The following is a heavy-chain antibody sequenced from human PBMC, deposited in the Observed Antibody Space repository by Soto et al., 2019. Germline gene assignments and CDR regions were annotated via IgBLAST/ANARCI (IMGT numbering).Heavy chain of an antibody. CDR1: GGSISSSNYY. V-gene: IGHV4-39*01. CDR3: ARRLAGTFDS. J-gene: IGHJ4*02. D-gene: IGHD6-19*01. CDR2: IYYSGST. Sequence: SETLSLTCTVSGGSISSSNYYWAWIRQSPGNGLECIGSIYYSGSTYYNPSLKSRVTISADTAKNQFSLKVSSVTAADTAVYYCARRLAGTFDSWGQGTLVTVSS.